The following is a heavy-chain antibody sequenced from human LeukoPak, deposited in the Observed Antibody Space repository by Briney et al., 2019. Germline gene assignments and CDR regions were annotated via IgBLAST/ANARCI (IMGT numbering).Heavy chain of an antibody. CDR1: GFTFSSAG. Sequence: GGSLRLSCAASGFTFSSAGMSWVRQAPGKGLEWVGRIKSKTDGGTTDYAAPVKGRLTISRDDSKNTLYLQMNSLKTEDTAVYYCTTFGTSWGRYYYGMDVWGKGTTVTVSS. CDR2: IKSKTDGGTT. J-gene: IGHJ6*04. D-gene: IGHD2-2*01. CDR3: TTFGTSWGRYYYGMDV. V-gene: IGHV3-15*01.